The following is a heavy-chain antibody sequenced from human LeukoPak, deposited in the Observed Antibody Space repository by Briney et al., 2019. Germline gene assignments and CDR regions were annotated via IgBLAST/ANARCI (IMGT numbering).Heavy chain of an antibody. J-gene: IGHJ5*02. D-gene: IGHD3-22*01. CDR1: GGSISSYY. CDR2: IYYSGST. V-gene: IGHV4-59*01. Sequence: SETLSLTCTVSGGSISSYYWSWIRQPPGKGLEWIGYIYYSGSTNYNPSLKSRVTISVDTSKNQFSLKLSSVTAADTAVYYCARGGNYYDSSGYYFGWFDPWGQGILVTVSS. CDR3: ARGGNYYDSSGYYFGWFDP.